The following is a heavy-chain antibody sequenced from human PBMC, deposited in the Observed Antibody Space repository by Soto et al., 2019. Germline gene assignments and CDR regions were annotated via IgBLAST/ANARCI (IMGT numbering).Heavy chain of an antibody. CDR1: GGSIKNSGYY. Sequence: QVQLQESGPGLVKPSQTLSLTCTVSGGSIKNSGYYWSWIRQHPEKALEWIGYISYSGSTDYAPSLKSRVTMSVDTSKNQFSLNLTSVTAADTAVYYCGRDAVTKRDFYYYGMDVWGRGTTVTVSS. V-gene: IGHV4-31*03. J-gene: IGHJ6*02. CDR2: ISYSGST. CDR3: GRDAVTKRDFYYYGMDV. D-gene: IGHD4-4*01.